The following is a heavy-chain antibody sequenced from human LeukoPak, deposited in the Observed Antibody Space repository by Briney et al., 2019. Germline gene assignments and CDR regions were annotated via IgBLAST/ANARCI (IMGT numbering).Heavy chain of an antibody. CDR1: GYTFTSYG. Sequence: RVASVKVSCKASGYTFTSYGISWVRQAPGQGLEWMGWISAYNGNTNYAQKLQGRVTMTTDTSTSTAYMELRSLRSDDMAVYYCASHSGYDYWFDPWGQGTLVTVSS. CDR3: ASHSGYDYWFDP. D-gene: IGHD5-12*01. CDR2: ISAYNGNT. J-gene: IGHJ5*02. V-gene: IGHV1-18*03.